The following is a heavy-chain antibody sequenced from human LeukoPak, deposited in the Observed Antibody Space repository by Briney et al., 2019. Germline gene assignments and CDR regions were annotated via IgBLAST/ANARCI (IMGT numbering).Heavy chain of an antibody. D-gene: IGHD3-22*01. V-gene: IGHV3-23*01. CDR2: IRGTGGST. Sequence: GGSLRLSCAASGFTFSSYAMAWVRQAPGKGLEWVSAIRGTGGSTYYADSVKGRFTISRDNSKNTLHLQMNSLRAEDTAVYYCAKDLYDSSGYYPYFDYWGQGTLVTVSS. CDR1: GFTFSSYA. J-gene: IGHJ4*02. CDR3: AKDLYDSSGYYPYFDY.